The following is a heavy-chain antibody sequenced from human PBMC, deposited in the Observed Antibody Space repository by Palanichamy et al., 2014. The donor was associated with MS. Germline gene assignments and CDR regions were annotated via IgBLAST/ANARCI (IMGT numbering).Heavy chain of an antibody. D-gene: IGHD6-19*01. CDR1: GYTLTELS. CDR3: ASSPNIAVAGTGAFDI. Sequence: QVQLVQSGAEVKKPGASVKVSSKVSGYTLTELSMHWVRQAPGKGLEWMGGFDPEDGETIYAQKFQGRVTMTEDTSTDTAYMELSSLRSEDTAVYYCASSPNIAVAGTGAFDIWGQGTMVTVSS. J-gene: IGHJ3*02. V-gene: IGHV1-24*01. CDR2: FDPEDGET.